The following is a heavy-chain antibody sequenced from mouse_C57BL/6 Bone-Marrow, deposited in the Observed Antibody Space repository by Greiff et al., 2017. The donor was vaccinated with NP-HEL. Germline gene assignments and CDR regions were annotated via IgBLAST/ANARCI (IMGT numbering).Heavy chain of an antibody. D-gene: IGHD2-1*01. CDR1: GYTFTSYW. J-gene: IGHJ4*01. CDR2: IYPSDSET. Sequence: QVHVKQPGAELVRPGSSVKLSCKASGYTFTSYWMDWVKQRPGQGLEWIGNIYPSDSETHYNQKFKDKATLTVDKSSSTAYMQLSSLTSEDSAVYYCARSTMVLSYAMDYWGQGTSVTVSS. CDR3: ARSTMVLSYAMDY. V-gene: IGHV1-61*01.